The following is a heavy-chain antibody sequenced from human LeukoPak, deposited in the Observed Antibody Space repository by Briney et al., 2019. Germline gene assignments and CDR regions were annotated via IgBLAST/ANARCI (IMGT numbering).Heavy chain of an antibody. CDR2: IYSGGST. CDR3: ASTTRGGTYYYYMDV. V-gene: IGHV3-53*01. D-gene: IGHD1-1*01. CDR1: GFTVSSNY. Sequence: PGGSLRLSCAASGFTVSSNYMTWVRQAPGKGLEWVSVIYSGGSTYYADSVEGRFTVSRDNSKNTLYLQMNSLRAEDTAVYYCASTTRGGTYYYYMDVWGKGTTVTISS. J-gene: IGHJ6*03.